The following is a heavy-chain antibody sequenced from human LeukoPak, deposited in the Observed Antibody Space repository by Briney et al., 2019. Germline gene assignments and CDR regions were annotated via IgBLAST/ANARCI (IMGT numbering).Heavy chain of an antibody. J-gene: IGHJ4*02. D-gene: IGHD2-21*02. Sequence: PGGSLRLSCAASGLTFSSYVMNWVRQAPGKGLEWVSTISGGGDSTYYADSVKGRFTISRDNSKTTVYLQMNSLKIEDTAVYYCAKDLLAVTAPKAYFDFWGQGTLVTVSS. CDR1: GLTFSSYV. CDR3: AKDLLAVTAPKAYFDF. V-gene: IGHV3-23*01. CDR2: ISGGGDST.